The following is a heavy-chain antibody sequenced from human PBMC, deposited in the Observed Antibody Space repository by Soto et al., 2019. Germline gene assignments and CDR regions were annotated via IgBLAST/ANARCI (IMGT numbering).Heavy chain of an antibody. D-gene: IGHD3-10*01. J-gene: IGHJ4*02. CDR1: GYIFATYW. CDR3: ARFGSGGADY. Sequence: PGESLKISCRTSGYIFATYWIGWVRQTPEKGLEWMGLIYPGDSDIRNNPSFQGQVTISSDNSITTAYLHWNSLKASDTAMYYRARFGSGGADYWGQGTPVTVSS. CDR2: IYPGDSDI. V-gene: IGHV5-51*01.